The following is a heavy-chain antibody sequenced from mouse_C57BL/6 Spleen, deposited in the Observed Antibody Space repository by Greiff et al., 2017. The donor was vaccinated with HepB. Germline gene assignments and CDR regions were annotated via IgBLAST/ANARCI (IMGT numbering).Heavy chain of an antibody. D-gene: IGHD1-1*01. Sequence: QVQLQQPGAELVKPGASVKMSCKASGYTFTSYWITWVKQRPGQGLEWIGDIYPGSGSTKYNEKFKSKATLTVDTSSSTAYMQLSSLTSEDSAVYYCARPLTTVVAPLFDYWGQGTTLTVSS. J-gene: IGHJ2*01. CDR1: GYTFTSYW. CDR3: ARPLTTVVAPLFDY. CDR2: IYPGSGST. V-gene: IGHV1-55*01.